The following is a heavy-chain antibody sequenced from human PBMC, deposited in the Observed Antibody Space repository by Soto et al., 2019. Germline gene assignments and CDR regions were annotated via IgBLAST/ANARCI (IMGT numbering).Heavy chain of an antibody. CDR3: ASRDYDILTGYYEHNWFDP. CDR1: GGSISSSSYY. V-gene: IGHV4-39*01. J-gene: IGHJ5*02. Sequence: PSETLSLTCTVSGGSISSSSYYWGWIRQPPGKGLEWIGSIYYSGSTYYNPSLKSRVTISVDTSKNQFSLKLSSVTAADTAVYYCASRDYDILTGYYEHNWFDPWGQGTLVTSPQ. CDR2: IYYSGST. D-gene: IGHD3-9*01.